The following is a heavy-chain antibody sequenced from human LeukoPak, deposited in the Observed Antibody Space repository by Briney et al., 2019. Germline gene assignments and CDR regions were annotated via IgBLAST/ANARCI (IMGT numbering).Heavy chain of an antibody. CDR2: IYHSGST. CDR1: GYSISSGYF. CDR3: ARVIWTGAAAGSFDY. Sequence: IPSETLSLTCPVSGYSISSGYFWGWIRQPPGKGLEWIGSIYHSGSTYYNPSLQSRVTISVDTSKNQFSLKLSSVTAADTAVYYCARVIWTGAAAGSFDYWGQGILVTVSS. J-gene: IGHJ4*02. V-gene: IGHV4-38-2*02. D-gene: IGHD6-13*01.